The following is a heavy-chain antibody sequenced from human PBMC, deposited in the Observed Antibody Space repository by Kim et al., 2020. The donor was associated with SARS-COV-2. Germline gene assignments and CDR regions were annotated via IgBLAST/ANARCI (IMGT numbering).Heavy chain of an antibody. CDR3: ARSSSWAYDY. J-gene: IGHJ4*02. Sequence: WYPDLAESVESRIYINPDTSKNQYSMQMNSVTAEDTAVYYCARSSSWAYDYWGQGTLVTVSS. D-gene: IGHD6-13*01. CDR2: WYP. V-gene: IGHV6-1*01.